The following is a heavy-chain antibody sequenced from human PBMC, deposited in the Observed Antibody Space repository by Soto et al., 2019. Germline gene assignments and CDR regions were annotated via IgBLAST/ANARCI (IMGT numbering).Heavy chain of an antibody. Sequence: QVQLVQSGAEVKKPGSSVEVSCKASGGTVSSYVINWVRQAPGQGLEWMGGIIPIFGIPNYAQKFQGRVTITADESSSSAYMELSSLRSEDTAVYYCARSRYCSGGSCYLPFWGQGTLVTVSS. CDR3: ARSRYCSGGSCYLPF. CDR1: GGTVSSYV. CDR2: IIPIFGIP. J-gene: IGHJ4*02. V-gene: IGHV1-69*01. D-gene: IGHD2-15*01.